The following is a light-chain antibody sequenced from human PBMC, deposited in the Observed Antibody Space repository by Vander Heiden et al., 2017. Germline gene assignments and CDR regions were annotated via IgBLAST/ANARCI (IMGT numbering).Light chain of an antibody. CDR2: GNS. Sequence: QSVLTQPPPVSGAPGPRVTISRTGSHSNIGAVYDVHWYQQLPGTAPKLLIYGNSNRPSGVPDRFSGSKSGTSASLAITGLQAEDEADYYCQSYDSSLSGVVFGGGTKLTVL. V-gene: IGLV1-40*01. J-gene: IGLJ2*01. CDR1: HSNIGAVYD. CDR3: QSYDSSLSGVV.